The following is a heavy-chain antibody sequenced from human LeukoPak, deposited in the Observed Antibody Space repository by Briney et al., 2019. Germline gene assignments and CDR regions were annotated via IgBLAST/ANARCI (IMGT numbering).Heavy chain of an antibody. J-gene: IGHJ3*02. CDR1: GYTFTSYY. Sequence: ASVKVSCKASGYTFTSYYIHWVRQAPGHGLEWMGIINPSGGSTSCAQKFQGRVTMTRDMSTSTVYMELSSLRSEDTAVYYCARANFGGNSGAFDIWGQGTMVTVSS. CDR2: INPSGGST. V-gene: IGHV1-46*01. D-gene: IGHD4-23*01. CDR3: ARANFGGNSGAFDI.